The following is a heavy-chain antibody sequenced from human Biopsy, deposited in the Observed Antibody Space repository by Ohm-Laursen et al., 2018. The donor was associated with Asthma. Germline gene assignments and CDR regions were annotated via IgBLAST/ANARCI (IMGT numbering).Heavy chain of an antibody. V-gene: IGHV1-24*01. CDR2: HDHEEGGT. Sequence: ALVKVSCKISGYSLTDLSMHWVRQAPGQGLEWMGGHDHEEGGTVNARRFQGRATMTEDTSTDTAYMELSSLSSDDTAVYYCASDFPKDYVRYNFQFWGQGTLVTVSS. D-gene: IGHD4-17*01. J-gene: IGHJ4*02. CDR1: GYSLTDLS. CDR3: ASDFPKDYVRYNFQF.